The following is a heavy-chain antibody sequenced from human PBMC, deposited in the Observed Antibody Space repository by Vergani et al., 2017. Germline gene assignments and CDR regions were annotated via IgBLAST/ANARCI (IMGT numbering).Heavy chain of an antibody. J-gene: IGHJ3*01. V-gene: IGHV5-51*01. D-gene: IGHD4-23*01. CDR3: ARHLLGWEIYDAFAL. CDR2: IFPGDSET. CDR1: GYSFSNYW. Sequence: EVLLVQSGADVKKSGESLKISCKASGYSFSNYWIGWVRQMPGKGLEWIGIIFPGDSETKYNPSFQGQVIISADTSISTAYLQWSSLKASDTAIYYCARHLLGWEIYDAFALWDQGTMVTVSS.